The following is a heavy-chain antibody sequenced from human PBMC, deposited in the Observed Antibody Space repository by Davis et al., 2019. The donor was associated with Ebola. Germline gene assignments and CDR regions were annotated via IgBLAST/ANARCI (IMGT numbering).Heavy chain of an antibody. CDR1: GVTLSSYN. Sequence: AASVKVSCKASGVTLSSYNINWVRLTPGQGLEWIGGVIPILGTTKKAQKFQGRVTITADKSTSTVYMELNRLRFEDTAVYYCARETDYGHFDYWGQGTLVTVSS. CDR3: ARETDYGHFDY. CDR2: VIPILGTT. D-gene: IGHD4-17*01. J-gene: IGHJ4*02. V-gene: IGHV1-69*08.